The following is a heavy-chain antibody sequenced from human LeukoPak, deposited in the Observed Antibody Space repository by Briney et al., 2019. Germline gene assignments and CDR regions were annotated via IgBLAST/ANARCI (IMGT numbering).Heavy chain of an antibody. J-gene: IGHJ4*02. Sequence: GGSLRLSCAASGFTLSNYGMHWVRQAPGKGLEWVAVISYDASYKNYADSVKGRFTISRDNSKNTVYLQMNSLRAEDTAVYYCAKDLIVSGTATILDYWGQGTLVTVSS. CDR2: ISYDASYK. D-gene: IGHD5-24*01. CDR1: GFTLSNYG. V-gene: IGHV3-30*18. CDR3: AKDLIVSGTATILDY.